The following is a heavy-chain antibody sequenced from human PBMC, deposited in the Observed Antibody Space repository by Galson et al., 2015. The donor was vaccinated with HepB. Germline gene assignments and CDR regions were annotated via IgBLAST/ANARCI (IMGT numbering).Heavy chain of an antibody. Sequence: SLRLSCAASGFTFSSYAMNWVRQAPGKGLEWVSTISASGRATYYGDSVKGRFTISRDNSKNTLYLQMNSLRAEDTAVYYCAKDHGYYDSSGRGYWGQGTLVTVSS. CDR3: AKDHGYYDSSGRGY. J-gene: IGHJ4*02. CDR2: ISASGRAT. CDR1: GFTFSSYA. D-gene: IGHD3-22*01. V-gene: IGHV3-23*01.